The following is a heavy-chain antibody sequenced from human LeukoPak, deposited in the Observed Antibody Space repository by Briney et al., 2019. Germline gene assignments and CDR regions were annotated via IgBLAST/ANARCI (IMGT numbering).Heavy chain of an antibody. CDR2: IYTRGST. J-gene: IGHJ3*02. CDR3: ARGRYCSADICSGGDAFGI. CDR1: GGSINNYY. V-gene: IGHV4-4*07. Sequence: SETLSLTCTVSGGSINNYYWSWIRQPAGKGLEWIGRIYTRGSTNYNPSLKSRVTMSVDTSKNQFSPKLSSVTAADTAVYYCARGRYCSADICSGGDAFGIWGQGTMVSVSS. D-gene: IGHD2-15*01.